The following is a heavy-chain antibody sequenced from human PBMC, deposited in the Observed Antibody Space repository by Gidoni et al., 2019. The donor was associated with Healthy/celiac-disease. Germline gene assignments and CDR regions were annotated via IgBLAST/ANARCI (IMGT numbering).Heavy chain of an antibody. J-gene: IGHJ3*02. CDR1: GFTFSRYA. CDR2: ISYDGSNK. V-gene: IGHV3-30*04. Sequence: QVQLVESGGGVVQPGRSLRLSCAAYGFTFSRYAMHWVRQAPGKGLEWVAVISYDGSNKYYADSVKGRFTISRDNSKNTLYLQMNSLRAEDTAVYYCARDSDGAFDIWGQGTMVTVSS. CDR3: ARDSDGAFDI.